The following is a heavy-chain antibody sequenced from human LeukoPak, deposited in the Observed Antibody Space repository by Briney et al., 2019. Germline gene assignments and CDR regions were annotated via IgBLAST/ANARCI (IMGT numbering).Heavy chain of an antibody. V-gene: IGHV3-23*01. CDR2: ISSSGDST. Sequence: PGGSLRLSCAASGFSFSTYAMSWVRQAPGKGLEWVSSISSSGDSTYYADAVKGRFTNSRDNSKNTLYLQMNSLRAEDTAVYYCVEDVVVIVAAKPGIWGQGTLVAVSS. D-gene: IGHD2-15*01. J-gene: IGHJ1*01. CDR1: GFSFSTYA. CDR3: VEDVVVIVAAKPGI.